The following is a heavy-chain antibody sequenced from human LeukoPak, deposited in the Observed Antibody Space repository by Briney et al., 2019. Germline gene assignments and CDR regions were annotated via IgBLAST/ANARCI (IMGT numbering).Heavy chain of an antibody. J-gene: IGHJ4*02. V-gene: IGHV3-23*01. CDR2: ISGSGGST. CDR3: AKSYGSGSQWGYFDY. Sequence: GGSLRLFCAASGFTFSSYAMSWVRQAPGKGLEWVSAISGSGGSTYYADSVKGRFTISRDNSKNTLYLQMNSLRAEDTAVYYCAKSYGSGSQWGYFDYWGQGTLVTVSS. CDR1: GFTFSSYA. D-gene: IGHD3-10*01.